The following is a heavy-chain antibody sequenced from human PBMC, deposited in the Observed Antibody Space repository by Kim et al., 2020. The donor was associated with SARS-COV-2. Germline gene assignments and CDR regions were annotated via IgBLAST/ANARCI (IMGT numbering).Heavy chain of an antibody. V-gene: IGHV4-31*03. CDR2: IYYSGST. CDR1: GGSISSGGYY. Sequence: SETLSLTCTVSGGSISSGGYYWSWIRQHPGKGLEWIGYIYYSGSTYYNPSLKSRVTISVDTSKNQFSLKLSSVTAAAAAVYYCARVRITMIVVVDAFDIWGQGTMVTVSS. J-gene: IGHJ3*02. CDR3: ARVRITMIVVVDAFDI. D-gene: IGHD3-22*01.